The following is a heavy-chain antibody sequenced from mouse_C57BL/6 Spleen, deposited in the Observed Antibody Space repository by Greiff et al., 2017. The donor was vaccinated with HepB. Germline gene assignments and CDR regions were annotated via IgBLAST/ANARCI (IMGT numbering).Heavy chain of an antibody. D-gene: IGHD2-3*01. CDR1: GYTFTSYW. CDR3: ATLYDGYYDY. CDR2: IDPSDSYT. Sequence: QVQLQQPGAELVKPGASVKLSCKASGYTFTSYWMQWVKQRPGQGLEWIGEIDPSDSYTNYNQKFKGKATLTVDTSSSTAYMQLSSLTSEDSAVYYCATLYDGYYDYWGQCTTLTVSS. J-gene: IGHJ2*01. V-gene: IGHV1-50*01.